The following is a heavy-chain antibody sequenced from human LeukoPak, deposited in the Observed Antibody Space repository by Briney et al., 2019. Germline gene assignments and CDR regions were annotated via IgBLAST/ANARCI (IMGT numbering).Heavy chain of an antibody. CDR1: GFTFSGSA. D-gene: IGHD6-13*01. CDR3: TTRGSGYSSSLDY. CDR2: SRSKANSYAT. V-gene: IGHV3-73*01. J-gene: IGHJ4*02. Sequence: AGGSLRLSCAASGFTFSGSAMRWVRQASGKGLDWVGRSRSKANSYATAYAASVKGRFTISRDDSKNTAYLQMNSLKTEDTAVYYCTTRGSGYSSSLDYWGQGTLVTVSS.